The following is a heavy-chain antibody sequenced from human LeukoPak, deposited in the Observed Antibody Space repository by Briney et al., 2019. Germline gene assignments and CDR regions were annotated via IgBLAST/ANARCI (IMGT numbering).Heavy chain of an antibody. Sequence: GGSLRLSCAASGFTFSSYAMSWVRQAPGKGLEWVSSISSSSSYIYYADSVKGRFTISRDNAKNSLYLQMNSLRAEDTAVYYCASQLGYCSSTSCRHAFDIWGQGTMVTVSS. D-gene: IGHD2-2*01. CDR2: ISSSSSYI. CDR1: GFTFSSYA. J-gene: IGHJ3*02. CDR3: ASQLGYCSSTSCRHAFDI. V-gene: IGHV3-21*01.